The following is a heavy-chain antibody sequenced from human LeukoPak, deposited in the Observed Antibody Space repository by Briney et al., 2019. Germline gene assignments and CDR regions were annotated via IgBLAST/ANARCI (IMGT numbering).Heavy chain of an antibody. CDR2: IRSDGTTT. D-gene: IGHD5-18*01. J-gene: IGHJ4*02. CDR3: ATGYISAYEY. Sequence: PGGSLRLSCVGPGFSFTNNRKHWVRQGTGEGLVWVSYIRSDGTTTDYADSVKGRFTISRDNAKNTLFLHMNNLRPEDTALYYCATGYISAYEYWGQGVLVTVSS. CDR1: GFSFTNNR. V-gene: IGHV3-74*01.